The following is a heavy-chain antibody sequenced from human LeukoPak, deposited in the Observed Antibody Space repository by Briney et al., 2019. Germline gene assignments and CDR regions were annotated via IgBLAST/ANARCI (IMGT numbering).Heavy chain of an antibody. CDR1: GGSVSSDRFH. V-gene: IGHV4-61*01. Sequence: SETLSLTCTVSGGSVSSDRFHWSWIRQPPGKGLGWVGCVHYSGSTYFNPSLKSRVTISLDTSRNQFSLKLNSVTAADTAVYYCAREPYYDSGGHIDHWGQGTLVTVSS. CDR2: VHYSGST. CDR3: AREPYYDSGGHIDH. J-gene: IGHJ4*02. D-gene: IGHD3-22*01.